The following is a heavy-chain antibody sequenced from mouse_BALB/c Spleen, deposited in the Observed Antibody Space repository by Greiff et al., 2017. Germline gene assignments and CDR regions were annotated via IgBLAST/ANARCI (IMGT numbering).Heavy chain of an antibody. CDR1: GFTFSSYT. CDR3: ARQGYRYDFAY. J-gene: IGHJ3*01. Sequence: EVKLQESGGGLVQPGGSLKLSCAASGFTFSSYTMSWVRQTPEKRLEWVAYISNGGGSTYYPDTVKGRFTISRDNAKNTLYLQMSSLKSEDTAMYYCARQGYRYDFAYWGQGTLVTVSA. CDR2: ISNGGGST. D-gene: IGHD2-14*01. V-gene: IGHV5-12-2*01.